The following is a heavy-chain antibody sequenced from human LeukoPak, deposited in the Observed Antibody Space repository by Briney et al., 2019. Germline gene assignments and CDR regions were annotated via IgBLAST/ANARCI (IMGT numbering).Heavy chain of an antibody. D-gene: IGHD3-10*01. CDR3: AKAAGAFDI. V-gene: IGHV3-21*04. Sequence: GGSLRLSCAASEFTFSTYSMNWVRQAPGKGLEWVSSISSGSTYIYYADSVKGRFTISRDNSKNTLYLQMNSLRAEDTAVYYCAKAAGAFDIWGQGTMVTVSS. J-gene: IGHJ3*02. CDR1: EFTFSTYS. CDR2: ISSGSTYI.